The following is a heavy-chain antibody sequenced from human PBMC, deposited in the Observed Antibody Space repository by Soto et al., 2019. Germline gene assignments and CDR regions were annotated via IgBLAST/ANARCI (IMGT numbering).Heavy chain of an antibody. Sequence: VGSLRLSCAASGFTFSSYAMHWVRQAPGKGLEWVAVISYDGSNKYYADSVKGRFTISRDNSKNTLYLQMNSLRAEDTAVYYCARDSPYIAAAGTPSYYYYGMDVWGQGTTVTVSS. D-gene: IGHD6-13*01. CDR1: GFTFSSYA. J-gene: IGHJ6*02. V-gene: IGHV3-30-3*01. CDR3: ARDSPYIAAAGTPSYYYYGMDV. CDR2: ISYDGSNK.